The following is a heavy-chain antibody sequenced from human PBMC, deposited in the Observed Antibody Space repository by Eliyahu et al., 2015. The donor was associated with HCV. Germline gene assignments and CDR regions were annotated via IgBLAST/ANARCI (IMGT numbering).Heavy chain of an antibody. CDR2: FASAGDT. Sequence: EVQLVEPGGGLVQPGGSLRLSCVVXGFXFNDYDMHWGRQRTGKGLEWVAGFASAGDTYYADSVKGRLTISREDAKNSLYLEMNSLRVGDTAVYYCARGPWGSYYFDHWGQGALVTVAP. CDR3: ARGPWGSYYFDH. V-gene: IGHV3-13*01. J-gene: IGHJ4*02. D-gene: IGHD3-16*01. CDR1: GFXFNDYD.